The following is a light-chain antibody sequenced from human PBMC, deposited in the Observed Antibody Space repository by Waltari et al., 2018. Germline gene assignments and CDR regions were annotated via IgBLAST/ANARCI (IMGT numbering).Light chain of an antibody. CDR1: QSVTSS. J-gene: IGKJ1*01. V-gene: IGKV3-11*01. CDR3: RQRSNWPPT. Sequence: EIVLTQSPATLPLSPGARATPSCRAGQSVTSSLAWYQQNPGQTPRLLISDASNRAAGIPAGFSGSGSGTDFTLTISSLEPEDFAVYYCRQRSNWPPTFGQGTKVEIK. CDR2: DAS.